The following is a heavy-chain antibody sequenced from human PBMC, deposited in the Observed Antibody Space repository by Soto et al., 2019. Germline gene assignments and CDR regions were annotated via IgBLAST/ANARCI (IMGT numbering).Heavy chain of an antibody. CDR3: ARHPPYGPLDY. Sequence: PSETLSLTFTVCGDSGGFISSSSYHWGWIRQPPGKGLEWIGNIYYSGSTYYNPSLKSRVAISGDTSKNQFSLRLTSVTAADTAVYYCARHPPYGPLDYWGQGTLVTVSS. J-gene: IGHJ4*02. V-gene: IGHV4-39*01. CDR1: GGFISSSSYH. D-gene: IGHD4-17*01. CDR2: IYYSGST.